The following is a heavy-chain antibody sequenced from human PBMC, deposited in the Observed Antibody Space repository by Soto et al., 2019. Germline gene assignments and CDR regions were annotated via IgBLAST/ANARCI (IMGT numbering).Heavy chain of an antibody. Sequence: QVQLQQSGPGLVKPSQTLSLTCAISGDSVSSNSAAWNWIRQSPSSGLEWLVRTYYRSKWYNDYAVSVKSRITINPDTSKNKFSLQLNSVTPEDTAVYYCARDRWATGTTSYYMDVWGKGTTVTVSS. CDR1: GDSVSSNSAA. D-gene: IGHD1-7*01. J-gene: IGHJ6*03. CDR2: TYYRSKWYN. CDR3: ARDRWATGTTSYYMDV. V-gene: IGHV6-1*01.